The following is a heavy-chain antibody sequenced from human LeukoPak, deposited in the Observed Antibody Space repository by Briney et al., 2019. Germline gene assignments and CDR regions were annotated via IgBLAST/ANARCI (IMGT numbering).Heavy chain of an antibody. V-gene: IGHV1-2*02. J-gene: IGHJ5*02. CDR1: GYTFTGYY. CDR3: ARGPGIVSTRRRANWFDP. CDR2: INPNSGGT. D-gene: IGHD5/OR15-5a*01. Sequence: ASVKVSCKASGYTFTGYYMHWVRQAPGQGLEWMGWINPNSGGTHYAQKFQGRVTMTRDTSISTAYMELSRLRSDDSAVYYCARGPGIVSTRRRANWFDPWGRGTLVTVSS.